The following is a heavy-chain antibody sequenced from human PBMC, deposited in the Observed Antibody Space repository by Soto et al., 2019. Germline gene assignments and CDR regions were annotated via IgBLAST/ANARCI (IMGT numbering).Heavy chain of an antibody. CDR2: IYHTGTT. D-gene: IGHD3-16*01. J-gene: IGHJ5*02. CDR3: ARGIRTWGEYVHNSFDP. CDR1: GGSISTSNW. Sequence: QVQLQESGPGLVKPSETLSLTCAVSGGSISTSNWWSWVRQPPEKGLDWIGEIYHTGTTNYNPSFKSRVTISVDTPKNHLSLKLSSVTAADTAVYYCARGIRTWGEYVHNSFDPWGQGTLVTVSS. V-gene: IGHV4-4*02.